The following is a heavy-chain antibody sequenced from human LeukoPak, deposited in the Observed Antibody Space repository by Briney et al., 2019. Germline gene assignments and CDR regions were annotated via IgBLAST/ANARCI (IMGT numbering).Heavy chain of an antibody. D-gene: IGHD3-9*01. CDR3: ARASGVLPSFEWANWFDT. V-gene: IGHV4-39*01. CDR2: IHDLWST. Sequence: GGSXRTXXXDWAGIREPPXXXXXWIGXIHDLWSTFYHPPLKCPLPLSPDTSRNQFYIKLSSVTAADTAVYYCARASGVLPSFEWANWFDTWGQGSLVTVSS. J-gene: IGHJ5*02. CDR1: GGSXRTXXXD.